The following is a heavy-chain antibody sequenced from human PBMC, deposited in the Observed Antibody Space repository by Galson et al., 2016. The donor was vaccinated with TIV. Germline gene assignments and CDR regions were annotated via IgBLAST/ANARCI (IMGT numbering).Heavy chain of an antibody. CDR2: IIPLFRTA. J-gene: IGHJ6*02. D-gene: IGHD5-18*01. CDR3: AKDRNTAFDSYYYHYGKDV. Sequence: SVKVSCKASGGTFSSYVINWVRQAPGQGLEWMGGIIPLFRTANYAQKFQGRVTITADESTSTAHMELNSLTSEDTAVYYCAKDRNTAFDSYYYHYGKDVWGHGTTVTVSS. CDR1: GGTFSSYV. V-gene: IGHV1-69*13.